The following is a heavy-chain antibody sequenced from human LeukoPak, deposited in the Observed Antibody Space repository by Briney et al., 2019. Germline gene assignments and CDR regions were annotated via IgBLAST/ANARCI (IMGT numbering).Heavy chain of an antibody. CDR3: ARPERPGIAVAGPFDY. D-gene: IGHD6-19*01. CDR1: GYTLTELS. J-gene: IGHJ4*02. V-gene: IGHV5-51*01. CDR2: IYPGDSDT. Sequence: KVSCKVSGYTLTELSMHWVRQMPGKGLEWMGIIYPGDSDTRYSPSFQGQVTISADKSISTAYLQWSSLKASDTAMYYCARPERPGIAVAGPFDYWGQGTLVTVSS.